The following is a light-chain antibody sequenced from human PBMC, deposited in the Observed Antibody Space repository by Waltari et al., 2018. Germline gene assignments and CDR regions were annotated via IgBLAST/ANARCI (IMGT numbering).Light chain of an antibody. CDR3: SSYAGSVV. CDR2: GVN. V-gene: IGLV2-23*02. CDR1: SSDIGSYNV. J-gene: IGLJ3*02. Sequence: QSALTQPASVSGSRGQSITISCTGSSSDIGSYNVVSWYQPHPGKAPKLLIYGVNNRPSGVSNRFSGSKSGNTASLTISGLQAEDEADYYCSSYAGSVVFGGGTKLTVL.